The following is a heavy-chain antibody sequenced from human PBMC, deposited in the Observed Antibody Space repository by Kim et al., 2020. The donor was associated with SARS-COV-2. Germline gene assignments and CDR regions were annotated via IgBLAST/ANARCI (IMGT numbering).Heavy chain of an antibody. Sequence: SVKVSCKASGGTFSSYAISWVRQAPGQGLEWMGGIIPIFGTANYAQKFQGRVTITADESTSTAYMELSSLRSEDTAVYYCARDHPRDIAPGGEEGGELSYYYYYGMDVWGQGTTVTVSS. D-gene: IGHD3-16*02. CDR2: IIPIFGTA. J-gene: IGHJ6*02. CDR3: ARDHPRDIAPGGEEGGELSYYYYYGMDV. CDR1: GGTFSSYA. V-gene: IGHV1-69*13.